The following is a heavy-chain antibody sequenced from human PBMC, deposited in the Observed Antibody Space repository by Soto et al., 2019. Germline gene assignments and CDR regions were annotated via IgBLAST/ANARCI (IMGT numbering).Heavy chain of an antibody. J-gene: IGHJ6*02. CDR2: INHSGST. CDR3: ARGGVVVVPAAVKVFYYYYGMDV. V-gene: IGHV4-34*01. D-gene: IGHD2-2*01. CDR1: GGSFSGYY. Sequence: SETLSLTCAVYGGSFSGYYWSWIRQPPGKGLEWIGEINHSGSTNYNPSLKSRVTISVDTSKNQFSLKLSSVTAADTAVYYCARGGVVVVPAAVKVFYYYYGMDVWGQGTTVTV.